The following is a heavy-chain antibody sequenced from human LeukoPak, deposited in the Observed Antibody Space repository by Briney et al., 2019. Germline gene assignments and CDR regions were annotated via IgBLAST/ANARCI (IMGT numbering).Heavy chain of an antibody. D-gene: IGHD3-10*01. CDR3: AKDGVPNYYGSGSYLDY. CDR1: GFTFSSYA. Sequence: SGRSLTPSCAASGFTFSSYAMSWVSQAPGKGMEWVSAISGSGGSTYYADSVKGRFTISRDNSKNTLYLQMNSLRAEDTAVYYCAKDGVPNYYGSGSYLDYWGQGTLVTVSS. J-gene: IGHJ4*02. CDR2: ISGSGGST. V-gene: IGHV3-23*01.